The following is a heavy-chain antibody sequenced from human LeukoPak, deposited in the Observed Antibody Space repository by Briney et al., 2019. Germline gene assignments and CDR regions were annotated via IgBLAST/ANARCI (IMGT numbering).Heavy chain of an antibody. J-gene: IGHJ4*02. D-gene: IGHD6-6*01. V-gene: IGHV3-21*01. Sequence: GGSLRLSCAASGLTFSSYSMNWVRQAPGKGLEWVSSISSSSSYIYYADSVKGRFTISRDNAKNSLYLQMNSLRAEDTAVYYCARSKYSSSPNDYWGQGTLVTVSS. CDR2: ISSSSSYI. CDR3: ARSKYSSSPNDY. CDR1: GLTFSSYS.